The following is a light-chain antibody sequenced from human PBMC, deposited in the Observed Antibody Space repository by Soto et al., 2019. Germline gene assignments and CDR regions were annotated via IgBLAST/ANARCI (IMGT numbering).Light chain of an antibody. J-gene: IGKJ1*01. CDR2: GAS. CDR3: QQYGSSPWP. Sequence: VWTTSAATLPLYPWERASLSCIPSQSVSSSYLAWYQQKPGQAPRLLIYGASSRATGIPDRFSGSGSGTDFTLTISRLEPEDFAVYYCQQYGSSPWPFGQGSKVDI. CDR1: QSVSSSY. V-gene: IGKV3-20*01.